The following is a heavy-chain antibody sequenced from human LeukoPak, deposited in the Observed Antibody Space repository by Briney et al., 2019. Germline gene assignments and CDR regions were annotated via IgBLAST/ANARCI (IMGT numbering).Heavy chain of an antibody. CDR3: AKGGYNYGIDY. D-gene: IGHD5-18*01. CDR2: IWYDGSNK. V-gene: IGHV3-30*02. Sequence: GGSLRLSCAASGFTFSSHGMHWVRQAPGKGLEWAAFIWYDGSNKYYADSVKGRFTISRDNSKNTLYLQMNSLKAEDTAVYYCAKGGYNYGIDYWGQGTLVTVSS. CDR1: GFTFSSHG. J-gene: IGHJ4*02.